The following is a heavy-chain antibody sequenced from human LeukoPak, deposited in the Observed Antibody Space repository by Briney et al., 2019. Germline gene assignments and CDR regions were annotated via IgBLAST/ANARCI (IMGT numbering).Heavy chain of an antibody. J-gene: IGHJ4*02. CDR3: ASMEYYYDSSGYHQLGYYFDY. CDR1: GGSISSSSYD. V-gene: IGHV4-39*01. Sequence: SETLSLTCTVSGGSISSSSYDWGWIRQPPGKGLEWIGSIYDSGTTYYNPSLKSRVTISVDTSKNQFSLKLSSVTAADTAVYYCASMEYYYDSSGYHQLGYYFDYWGQGTLVTVSS. CDR2: IYDSGTT. D-gene: IGHD3-22*01.